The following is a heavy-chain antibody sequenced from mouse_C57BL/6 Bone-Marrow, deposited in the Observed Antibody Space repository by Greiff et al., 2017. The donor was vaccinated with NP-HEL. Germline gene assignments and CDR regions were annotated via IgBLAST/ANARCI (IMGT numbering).Heavy chain of an antibody. J-gene: IGHJ2*01. CDR1: GFTFSDYG. CDR3: ARPVYYDYYFDY. CDR2: ISSGSSTI. V-gene: IGHV5-17*01. D-gene: IGHD2-4*01. Sequence: EVKLVESGGGLVKPGGSLKLSCAASGFTFSDYGMHWVRQAPEKGLEWVAYISSGSSTIYYADTVKGRFTISRDNAKNTLFLQMTSLRSEDTAMYYCARPVYYDYYFDYWGQGTTLTVSS.